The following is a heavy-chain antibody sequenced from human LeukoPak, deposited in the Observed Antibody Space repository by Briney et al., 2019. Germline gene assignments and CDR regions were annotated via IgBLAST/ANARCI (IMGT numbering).Heavy chain of an antibody. CDR3: ASGGVVVAATGWFDP. V-gene: IGHV3-30-3*01. CDR1: GFTFSSYA. D-gene: IGHD2-15*01. J-gene: IGHJ5*02. CDR2: ISYDGSNK. Sequence: GGSLRLSCAASGFTFSSYAMHWVRQAPGKGLKWVAVISYDGSNKYYADSVKGRFTISRDNSKNTLYLQMNSLRAEDTAVYYCASGGVVVAATGWFDPWGQGTLVTVSS.